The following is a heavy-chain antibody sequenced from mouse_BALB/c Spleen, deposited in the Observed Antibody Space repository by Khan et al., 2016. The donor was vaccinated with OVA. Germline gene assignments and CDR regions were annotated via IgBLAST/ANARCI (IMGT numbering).Heavy chain of an antibody. Sequence: VQLVESGAELVKPGASVKLSCQASGYTFTSYYMYWVKQRPGQGLEWIGEINPSNGGTNVNEKFKNKATLTVDKSSSTAYMELSSLTSEDSAVDYCTRGGYGSPFAYWGQGTLVTVSA. J-gene: IGHJ3*01. CDR2: INPSNGGT. D-gene: IGHD1-1*01. CDR1: GYTFTSYY. CDR3: TRGGYGSPFAY. V-gene: IGHV1S81*02.